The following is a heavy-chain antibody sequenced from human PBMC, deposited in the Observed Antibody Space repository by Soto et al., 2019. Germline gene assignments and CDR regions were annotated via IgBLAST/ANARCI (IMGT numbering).Heavy chain of an antibody. CDR3: TTVTYPNYDFWSGPPRFDP. V-gene: IGHV3-15*01. D-gene: IGHD3-3*01. CDR2: IKSKTDGGTT. CDR1: GFTFSNAW. Sequence: GSLRLSCAASGFTFSNAWMSWVRQAPGKGLEWVGRIKSKTDGGTTDYAAPVKGRFTISRDDSKNTLYLQMNSLKTEDTAVYYCTTVTYPNYDFWSGPPRFDPWGQGTLVTVSS. J-gene: IGHJ5*02.